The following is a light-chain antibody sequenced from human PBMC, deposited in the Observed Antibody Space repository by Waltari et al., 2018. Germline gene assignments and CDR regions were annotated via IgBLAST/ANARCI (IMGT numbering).Light chain of an antibody. J-gene: IGKJ4*01. CDR2: GAS. V-gene: IGKV1-39*01. Sequence: DIQMTQSPSSLSASVGDRVTITCRASQTIATYLNWYHQKPGKAPNLLISGASDLQSGVPSRFSGGGSGTDFSLTISSLQPEDFATYYCQQSYDTVLTFGGGTRVEIK. CDR1: QTIATY. CDR3: QQSYDTVLT.